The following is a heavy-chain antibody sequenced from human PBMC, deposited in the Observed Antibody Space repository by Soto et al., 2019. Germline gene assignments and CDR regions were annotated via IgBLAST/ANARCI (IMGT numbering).Heavy chain of an antibody. J-gene: IGHJ5*02. CDR2: INHSGST. D-gene: IGHD3-16*02. CDR3: ARAQYVWGSYRFDP. V-gene: IGHV4-34*01. Sequence: PSETLSLTCAVYGGSFSGYYWSWIRQPPGKGLEWIGEINHSGSTNYNPSLKSRVTISVATSKNLFSLKLSSVTAADTAVYYCARAQYVWGSYRFDPWCQGTLVTVSS. CDR1: GGSFSGYY.